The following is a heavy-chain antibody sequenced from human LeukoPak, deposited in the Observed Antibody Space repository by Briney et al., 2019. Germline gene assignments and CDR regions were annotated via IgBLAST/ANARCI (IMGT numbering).Heavy chain of an antibody. D-gene: IGHD5-18*01. CDR1: GGSISSYY. V-gene: IGHV4-59*08. J-gene: IGHJ4*02. CDR2: IYYSGST. CDR3: ARQGSGYSPLDY. Sequence: TPSETLSLTCTVSGGSISSYYWSWIRQPPGKGLEWIGYIYYSGSTNYNPSPKSRVTISVDTSKNQFSLKLSSVTAADTAVYYCARQGSGYSPLDYWGQGTLVTVSS.